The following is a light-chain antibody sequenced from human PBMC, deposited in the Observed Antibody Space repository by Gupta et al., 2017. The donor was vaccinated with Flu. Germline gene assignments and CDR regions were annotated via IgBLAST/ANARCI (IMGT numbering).Light chain of an antibody. V-gene: IGLV2-18*02. CDR1: SSSVGSDNG. CDR2: EVS. J-gene: IGLJ2*01. CDR3: SSQTGSSTFVV. Sequence: TTTGTGTSSSVGSDNGVSWYQQPPGTLPTLIISEVSNRPSGVPDGFSGAKSGSTAALTIAGLQAEEEADYYCSSQTGSSTFVVFGGGTKLTVL.